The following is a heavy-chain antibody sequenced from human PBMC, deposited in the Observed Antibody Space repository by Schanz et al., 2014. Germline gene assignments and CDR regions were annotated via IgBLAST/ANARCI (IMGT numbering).Heavy chain of an antibody. V-gene: IGHV3-21*05. J-gene: IGHJ6*03. Sequence: EVQLMESGGGLVKPGGSLRLSCVASGFAFSSFAMTWVRQAPGKGLEWVSYIGNGGVTIYYADSVKGRFTISRDNSKNSLYLQMNSLRAEDTAVYYCAKGPYYYYYMDVWGNGTTXTVSS. CDR1: GFAFSSFA. CDR2: IGNGGVTI. CDR3: AKGPYYYYYMDV.